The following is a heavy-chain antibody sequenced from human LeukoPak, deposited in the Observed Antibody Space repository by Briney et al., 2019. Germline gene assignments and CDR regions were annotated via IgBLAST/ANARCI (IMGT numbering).Heavy chain of an antibody. CDR3: ASRRPFDY. CDR2: LHSGGST. CDR1: GFTFSSYS. Sequence: GGSLRLSCAASGFTFSSYSMNWVRQAPGKGLEWVSVLHSGGSTYYADSVKGRFTISRDTSQNTLHLQMNSLGGEDTAVYYCASRRPFDYWGQGTLVIVSS. J-gene: IGHJ4*02. V-gene: IGHV3-66*01.